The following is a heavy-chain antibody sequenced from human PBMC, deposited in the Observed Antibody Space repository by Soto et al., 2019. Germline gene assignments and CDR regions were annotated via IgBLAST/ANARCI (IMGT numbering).Heavy chain of an antibody. D-gene: IGHD4-4*01. J-gene: IGHJ4*02. Sequence: QVQVVQSGAEVNKPGASVKVSCKASGYTFRAYSMNWVRQAPGQRLEWMGWINGVNGNTEYSQTFQGGVTITRDTSASIAYMELSSLRPEDTAVYYCARGSNAGLDYWGQGTLVTVSS. V-gene: IGHV1-3*01. CDR3: ARGSNAGLDY. CDR2: INGVNGNT. CDR1: GYTFRAYS.